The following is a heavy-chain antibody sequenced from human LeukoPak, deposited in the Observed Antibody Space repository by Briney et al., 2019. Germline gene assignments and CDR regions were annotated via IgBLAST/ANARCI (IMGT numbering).Heavy chain of an antibody. Sequence: PSDTQSLTCAVSGYSISSGNWWGWIRPPPGKGLEWIGYIYYTGSIYYNPSLKSRVTMSVDTSKNQFSLKLRSVTAVDTAVYYCARNAAGFEGGFDPWGQGTLVTVSS. CDR2: IYYTGSI. D-gene: IGHD3-10*01. V-gene: IGHV4-28*05. CDR3: ARNAAGFEGGFDP. J-gene: IGHJ5*02. CDR1: GYSISSGNW.